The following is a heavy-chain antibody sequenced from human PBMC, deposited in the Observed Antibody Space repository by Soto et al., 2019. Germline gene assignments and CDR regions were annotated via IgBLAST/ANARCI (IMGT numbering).Heavy chain of an antibody. D-gene: IGHD2-2*01. Sequence: QITLKESGPTLVKPTQTLTLTCTFPEFSLSTSGVGVAWIRQPPGKALEWLALICWDDDTRYSPSLKSTLPIPKDPAKNQVVLTMTTMDPVVTATYSCAHGVDPSWGSRGAFDYWGQGTLVTVSS. CDR1: EFSLSTSGVG. V-gene: IGHV2-5*02. CDR3: AHGVDPSWGSRGAFDY. CDR2: ICWDDDT. J-gene: IGHJ4*02.